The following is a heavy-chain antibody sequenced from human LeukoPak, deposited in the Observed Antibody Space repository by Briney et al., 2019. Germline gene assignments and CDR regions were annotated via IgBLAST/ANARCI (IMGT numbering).Heavy chain of an antibody. CDR3: AKDLGLATDY. V-gene: IGHV3-23*01. Sequence: GGSLRLSCAASGSTFYNYGMSWVRQAPGKGLEWVSSISGRGGSTYYADSVKGRFTISRDNSKNTLYLQVNSLRAEDTAVYYCAKDLGLATDYWGQGTLVTVSS. CDR1: GSTFYNYG. J-gene: IGHJ4*02. CDR2: ISGRGGST. D-gene: IGHD5-12*01.